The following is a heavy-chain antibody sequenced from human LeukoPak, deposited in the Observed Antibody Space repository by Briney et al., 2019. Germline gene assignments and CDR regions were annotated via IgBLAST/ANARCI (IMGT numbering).Heavy chain of an antibody. Sequence: SETLSLTCAVHGGSFTTYYWSWIRQPPGKGLEWIGEVNHGGNTYHYPSLKSRVSMSVDTSKNQFSLRLSSVTAADTAVYYCASKGPMVRPMGVWGTGTTVTVSS. CDR1: GGSFTTYY. V-gene: IGHV4-34*01. CDR2: VNHGGNT. D-gene: IGHD3-10*01. J-gene: IGHJ6*03. CDR3: ASKGPMVRPMGV.